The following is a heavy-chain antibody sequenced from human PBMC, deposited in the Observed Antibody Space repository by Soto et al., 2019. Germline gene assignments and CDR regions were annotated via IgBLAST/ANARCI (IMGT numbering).Heavy chain of an antibody. CDR1: GFTFSSYW. CDR3: ARVLSDSSSWYSPRHYYYGMDV. CDR2: IKQDGSEK. J-gene: IGHJ6*02. Sequence: GGSLRLSCAAPGFTFSSYWMSWVRQAPGKGLEWVANIKQDGSEKYYVDSVKGRFTISRDNAKNSLYLQMNSLRAEDTAVYYCARVLSDSSSWYSPRHYYYGMDVWGQGTTGTVS. V-gene: IGHV3-7*03. D-gene: IGHD6-13*01.